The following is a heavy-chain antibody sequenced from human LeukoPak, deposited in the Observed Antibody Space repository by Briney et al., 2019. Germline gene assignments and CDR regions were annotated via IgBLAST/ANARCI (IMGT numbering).Heavy chain of an antibody. Sequence: GGSLRLSCAASGFTFRSYSRNWVRQAPGKGLEWVASINHNGNVNYYVDSVKGRFTISRDNAKNSLYLQMSNLRAEDTAVYFCARGGGLDVWGQGATVTVSS. V-gene: IGHV3-7*03. J-gene: IGHJ6*02. CDR2: INHNGNVN. CDR1: GFTFRSYS. D-gene: IGHD3-16*01. CDR3: ARGGGLDV.